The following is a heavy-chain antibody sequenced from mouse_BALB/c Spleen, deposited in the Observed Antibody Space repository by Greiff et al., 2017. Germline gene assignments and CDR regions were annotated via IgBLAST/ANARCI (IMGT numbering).Heavy chain of an antibody. CDR2: IWSGGST. V-gene: IGHV2-2*02. D-gene: IGHD1-1*01. J-gene: IGHJ4*01. Sequence: VQLQQSGPGLVQPSQSLSITCTVSGFSLTSYGVHWVRQSPGKGLEWLEVIWSGGSTDYNAAFISRLSISKDNSKSQVFFKMNSLQANDTAIYYCARNTGRAFYYAMDYWGQGTSVTVSS. CDR1: GFSLTSYG. CDR3: ARNTGRAFYYAMDY.